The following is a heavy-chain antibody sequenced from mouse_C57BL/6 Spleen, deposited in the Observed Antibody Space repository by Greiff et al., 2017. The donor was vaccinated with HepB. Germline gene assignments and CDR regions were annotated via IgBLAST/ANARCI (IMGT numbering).Heavy chain of an antibody. CDR1: GYTFTSYW. Sequence: QVHVKQPGAELVRPGTSVKLSCKASGYTFTSYWMHWVKQRPGQGLEWIGVIDPSDSYTNYNQKFKGKATLTVDTSSSTAYMQLSSLTSEDSAVYYCAKDSNYLDYWGQGTTLTVSS. CDR3: AKDSNYLDY. J-gene: IGHJ2*01. CDR2: IDPSDSYT. D-gene: IGHD2-5*01. V-gene: IGHV1-59*01.